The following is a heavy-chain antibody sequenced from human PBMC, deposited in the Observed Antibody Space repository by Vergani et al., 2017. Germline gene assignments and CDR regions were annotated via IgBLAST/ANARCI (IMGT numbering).Heavy chain of an antibody. CDR3: ARVSVFKDTKYYFDY. Sequence: QVQLQESGPGLVKPSQTLSLTCTVSGGSISSGGYYWGWIRQPPGKGLEWIGSIYYSGSTYYNPSLKSRVTISVDTSKNQFSLKLSSVTAADTAVYYCARVSVFKDTKYYFDYWGQGTLVTVSS. V-gene: IGHV4-39*01. D-gene: IGHD3-10*01. CDR2: IYYSGST. CDR1: GGSISSGGYY. J-gene: IGHJ4*02.